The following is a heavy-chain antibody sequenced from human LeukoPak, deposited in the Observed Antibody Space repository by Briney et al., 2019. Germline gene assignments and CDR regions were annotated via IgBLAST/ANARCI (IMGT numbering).Heavy chain of an antibody. CDR2: ISSSSSFI. CDR3: ARDLCSSTSCYQGYYYGMDV. J-gene: IGHJ6*02. Sequence: GGSLRLSCAASGFTFSSYSMNWVRQAPGKGLEWVSSISSSSSFIYNADSVKGRFTISRDNAKNSLYLQMNSLRAEDTAVYYCARDLCSSTSCYQGYYYGMDVWGQGTTVTVSS. CDR1: GFTFSSYS. V-gene: IGHV3-21*01. D-gene: IGHD2-2*01.